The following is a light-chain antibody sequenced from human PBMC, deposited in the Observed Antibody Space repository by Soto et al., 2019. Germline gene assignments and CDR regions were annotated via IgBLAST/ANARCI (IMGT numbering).Light chain of an antibody. Sequence: QSVLTQPASVSGSPGQSITISCTGTSGDVGTYSLVSWYQQHPGKAPKLMIYEVTKRPSGVSNRFSGSKSGNTASLTISGFQADDEADSYCCSYASSIFVVSGGGTKITAL. CDR3: CSYASSIFVV. CDR2: EVT. V-gene: IGLV2-23*02. CDR1: SGDVGTYSL. J-gene: IGLJ3*02.